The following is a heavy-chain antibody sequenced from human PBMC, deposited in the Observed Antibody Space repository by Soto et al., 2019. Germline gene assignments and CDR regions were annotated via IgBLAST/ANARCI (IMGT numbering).Heavy chain of an antibody. D-gene: IGHD3-22*01. CDR2: IKQDGGEE. CDR3: ARVYYDSPGPSKSRDFDF. CDR1: GFTFSDYS. Sequence: PGGSLRLSCAASGFTFSDYSMSWVRQSPGKGLEGVANIKQDGGEEDYVGSVKGRLTISRDNAKSSLYLQMNSLRVEDTAVYYCARVYYDSPGPSKSRDFDFWGQGTMVTVSS. V-gene: IGHV3-7*01. J-gene: IGHJ3*01.